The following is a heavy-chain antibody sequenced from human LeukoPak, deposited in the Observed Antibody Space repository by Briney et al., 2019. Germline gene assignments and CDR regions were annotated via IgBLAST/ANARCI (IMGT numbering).Heavy chain of an antibody. CDR1: GFTFSAYG. V-gene: IGHV3-48*04. Sequence: GGSLRPSCAASGFTFSAYGMNWVRQSPGKGLELVSYISSSSTTIYYSDSVKGRFTISRDNAKKSLYLQMSSLRAEDTAVYYCARLEIFSGFDYWGRGTLVAVSS. CDR2: ISSSSTTI. J-gene: IGHJ4*02. D-gene: IGHD3-10*01. CDR3: ARLEIFSGFDY.